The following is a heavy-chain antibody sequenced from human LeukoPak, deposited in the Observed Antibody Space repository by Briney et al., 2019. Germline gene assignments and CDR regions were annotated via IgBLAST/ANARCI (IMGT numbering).Heavy chain of an antibody. D-gene: IGHD4-17*01. CDR1: GFTFSSYA. Sequence: GGSLRLSCAASGFTFSSYAMHWVRQAPGKGLEWVAVISYDGSNKYYADSVKGRFTISRDNSKNTLYLQMNSLRAEDTAVYYCAKGSSGLRRSDAFDIWGQGTMVTVSS. CDR3: AKGSSGLRRSDAFDI. CDR2: ISYDGSNK. V-gene: IGHV3-30-3*01. J-gene: IGHJ3*02.